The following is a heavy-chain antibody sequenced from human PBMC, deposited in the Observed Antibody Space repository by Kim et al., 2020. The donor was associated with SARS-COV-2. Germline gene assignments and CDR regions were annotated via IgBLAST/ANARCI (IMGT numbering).Heavy chain of an antibody. J-gene: IGHJ4*02. V-gene: IGHV4-39*07. D-gene: IGHD3-22*01. Sequence: KSRVTISVDTSKNQFSLKLSSVTAADTAVYYCASVFKGYYYDSSGYYFDYWGQGTLVTVSS. CDR3: ASVFKGYYYDSSGYYFDY.